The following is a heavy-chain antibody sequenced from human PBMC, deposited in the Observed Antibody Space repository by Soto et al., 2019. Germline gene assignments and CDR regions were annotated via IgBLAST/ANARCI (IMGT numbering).Heavy chain of an antibody. CDR2: ILYSGGT. Sequence: SETLSLTCSVSGGSITSYYWSWLRQPPGKGLEWIGYILYSGGTNYNPSPKSRVTISVDTSKNQFSLKLSSVTAADTAVYYCARHPVPGQNWFEPWGQGTLVTVSS. D-gene: IGHD6-19*01. CDR1: GGSITSYY. J-gene: IGHJ5*02. V-gene: IGHV4-59*08. CDR3: ARHPVPGQNWFEP.